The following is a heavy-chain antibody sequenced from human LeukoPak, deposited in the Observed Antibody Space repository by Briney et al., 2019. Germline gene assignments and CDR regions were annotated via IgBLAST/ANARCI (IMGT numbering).Heavy chain of an antibody. CDR3: ARTPAPTGPYWYFDL. CDR2: ITISFET. Sequence: GGSLRLSCAASGFTFSRYDMHGVPQAAAKGLDGVSGITISFETYFPGSVHGRFTISIENANNSLYLQMPSLRAGDTAVYYCARTPAPTGPYWYFDLWGRGPLVTVSS. V-gene: IGHV3-13*01. D-gene: IGHD4-17*01. CDR1: GFTFSRYD. J-gene: IGHJ2*01.